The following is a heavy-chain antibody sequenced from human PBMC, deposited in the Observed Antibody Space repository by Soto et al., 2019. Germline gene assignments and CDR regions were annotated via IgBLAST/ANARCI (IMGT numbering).Heavy chain of an antibody. Sequence: QVQLVQSGAEVKKPGASVKVSCKASGYKFTSYGITWMRQAPGQGLEWMGWISGYNVNTNYAQKFQGRVTMTTDTSTSTAYMELRNLRSDDTAVDYCARERQCEPPPYWGQGTLVSVSS. CDR3: ARERQCEPPPY. V-gene: IGHV1-18*01. J-gene: IGHJ4*02. D-gene: IGHD6-19*01. CDR2: ISGYNVNT. CDR1: GYKFTSYG.